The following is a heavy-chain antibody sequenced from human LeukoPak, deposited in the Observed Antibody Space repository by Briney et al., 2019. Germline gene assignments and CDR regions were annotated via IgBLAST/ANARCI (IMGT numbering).Heavy chain of an antibody. D-gene: IGHD3-10*01. CDR1: GGTFSSYA. CDR3: FTVGDYYYYGMEV. J-gene: IGHJ6*02. Sequence: SVNVSCQASGGTFSSYAISWVGQAPGQALERMGVIIPVFGTANYAQKFQGRVTITADESTSTAYMELSSLRSEDAAVYCCFTVGDYYYYGMEVWGQGTTVTVSS. CDR2: IIPVFGTA. V-gene: IGHV1-69*13.